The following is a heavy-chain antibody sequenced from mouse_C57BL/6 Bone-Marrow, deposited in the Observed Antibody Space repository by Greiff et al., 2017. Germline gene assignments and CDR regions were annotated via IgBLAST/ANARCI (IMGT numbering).Heavy chain of an antibody. Sequence: QVQLQQPGAELVKPGASVTMSCKASGYTFTSYWITWVKQRPGQGLEWIGDIYPGSGSTNYNEKFKSKTTLTVDTSSSTAYMQLSSLTSEDSAVDYCASKRLRHAMDYWGQGTSVTVSS. CDR3: ASKRLRHAMDY. V-gene: IGHV1-55*01. J-gene: IGHJ4*01. CDR2: IYPGSGST. D-gene: IGHD2-4*01. CDR1: GYTFTSYW.